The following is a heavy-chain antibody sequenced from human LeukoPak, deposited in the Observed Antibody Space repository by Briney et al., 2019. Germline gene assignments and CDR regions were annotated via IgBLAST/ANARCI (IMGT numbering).Heavy chain of an antibody. D-gene: IGHD6-13*01. CDR2: ISTSGSYT. V-gene: IGHV3-11*03. CDR1: GIPFSDYY. CDR3: AAGTAADF. J-gene: IGHJ4*02. Sequence: GGSLRLSCVVSGIPFSDYYMNWMRQAPGKGLEWISYISTSGSYTDYAHSVKGRFTISRDDAKSALYLQMDSLRLEDTAVYYCAAGTAADFWGQGTLVTVSS.